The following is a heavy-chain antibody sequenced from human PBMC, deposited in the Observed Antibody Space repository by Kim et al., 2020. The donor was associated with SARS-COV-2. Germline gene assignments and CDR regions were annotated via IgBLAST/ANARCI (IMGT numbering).Heavy chain of an antibody. CDR2: IFHSGSS. Sequence: SETLSLTCAVSGGSISNNHWWSWVRQPPGKGLEWIGEIFHSGSSNYNPSLKSRVTISVDKSKNQLSLKVTSVTAADTAVYYCARTSGYDGSTTYAMDVWGRGTTVTVSS. CDR1: GGSISNNHW. V-gene: IGHV4-4*02. D-gene: IGHD3-10*01. CDR3: ARTSGYDGSTTYAMDV. J-gene: IGHJ6*02.